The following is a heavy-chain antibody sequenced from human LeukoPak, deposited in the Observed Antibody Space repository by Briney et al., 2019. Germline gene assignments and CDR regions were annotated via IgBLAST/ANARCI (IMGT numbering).Heavy chain of an antibody. CDR2: IRYDGSNK. CDR1: GFTFSSYG. CDR3: AKGVGYYDSSGYYY. V-gene: IGHV3-30*02. Sequence: GGSLRLSCAASGFTFSSYGMHWVRQAPGKGLEWVAFIRYDGSNKYYADSVKGRFTISRDNSKNTLYLQMNSLRAEDTAVYYCAKGVGYYDSSGYYYWGQGTLVTVSS. J-gene: IGHJ4*02. D-gene: IGHD3-22*01.